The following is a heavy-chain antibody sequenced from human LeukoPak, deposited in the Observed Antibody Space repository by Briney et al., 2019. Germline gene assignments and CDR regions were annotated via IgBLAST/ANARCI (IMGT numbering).Heavy chain of an antibody. CDR3: GREILEPGKTLTY. CDR2: IKQDGSEK. V-gene: IGHV3-7*01. CDR1: GFTFSSYW. J-gene: IGHJ4*02. Sequence: GGSLRLSWAASGFTFSSYWMSWVRQAPGKGLEWVANIKQDGSEKYYVDSVKGRFTISRDNAKNTLYLQMNSLRVEDTAVYYCGREILEPGKTLTYWGQGSLITVSS. D-gene: IGHD1-14*01.